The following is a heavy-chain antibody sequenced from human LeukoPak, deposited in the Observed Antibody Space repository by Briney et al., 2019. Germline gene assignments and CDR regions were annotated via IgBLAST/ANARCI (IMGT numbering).Heavy chain of an antibody. V-gene: IGHV3-48*02. CDR3: ARDPSYYYDSSGL. J-gene: IGHJ4*02. CDR2: ISSSSSTI. Sequence: PGGSLRLSCAASGFTFSSYSMNWVRQAPGKGLEWGSYISSSSSTIYYADSVKGRFTISRDNAQNSLYLQMNSLRDEHTAVYYCARDPSYYYDSSGLWGQGTMVTVSS. CDR1: GFTFSSYS. D-gene: IGHD3-22*01.